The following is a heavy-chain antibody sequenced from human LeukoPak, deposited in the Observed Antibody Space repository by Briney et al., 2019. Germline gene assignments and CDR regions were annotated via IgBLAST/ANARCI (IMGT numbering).Heavy chain of an antibody. J-gene: IGHJ5*02. D-gene: IGHD2-2*01. CDR1: GYSISSGYY. Sequence: SETLSLTCAVSGYSISSGYYWGWIRQPPGKGLEWIGSIYHSGSTYYNPSLKSRVTISVDTSKNQFSLKLSSVSAADTAVYYCAIGGYCSSTSCYEGFDPWGQGTLVTVSS. V-gene: IGHV4-38-2*01. CDR2: IYHSGST. CDR3: AIGGYCSSTSCYEGFDP.